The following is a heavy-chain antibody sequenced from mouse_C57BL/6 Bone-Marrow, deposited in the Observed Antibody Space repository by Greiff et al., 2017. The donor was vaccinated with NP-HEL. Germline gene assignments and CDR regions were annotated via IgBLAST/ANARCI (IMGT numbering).Heavy chain of an antibody. Sequence: EVQLVESGGGLVKPGGSLKLSCAASGFTFSSYAMSWVRQTPEKRLEWVATISDGGSYTYYPDNVKGRFTISRDNAKNNLYRQMSHLKSEDTAMYYCAREGIYYYGSSYRYFDYWGQGTTLTVSS. J-gene: IGHJ2*01. CDR3: AREGIYYYGSSYRYFDY. V-gene: IGHV5-4*01. D-gene: IGHD1-1*01. CDR1: GFTFSSYA. CDR2: ISDGGSYT.